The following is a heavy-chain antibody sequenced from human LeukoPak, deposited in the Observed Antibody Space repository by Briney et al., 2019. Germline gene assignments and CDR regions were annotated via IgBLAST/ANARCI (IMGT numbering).Heavy chain of an antibody. J-gene: IGHJ5*02. CDR1: GGSISSYY. V-gene: IGHV4-59*01. CDR3: ARSIRSWFDP. D-gene: IGHD6-6*01. Sequence: TPSETLSLTCTVSGGSISSYYWSWIRQPPGKGLEWIGYIYYSGSTNYNPSLKSRVTISVDTSKNQFSLKLSSVTAADTAVYYCARSIRSWFDPWGQGTLVTVSS. CDR2: IYYSGST.